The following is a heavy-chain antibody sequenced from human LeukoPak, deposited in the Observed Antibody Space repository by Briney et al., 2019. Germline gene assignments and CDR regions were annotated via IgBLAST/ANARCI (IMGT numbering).Heavy chain of an antibody. CDR1: GYTFTGYY. Sequence: ASVKVSCKASGYTFTGYYMHWVRQAPGQGLEWMGWINPNSGGTNYAQKFQGRVTMTRDTSISTAYMELSRLRSDDTAVYYCARGGMTSDYYYYYMDVWGKGTTVTVSS. D-gene: IGHD4-11*01. CDR2: INPNSGGT. V-gene: IGHV1-2*02. CDR3: ARGGMTSDYYYYYMDV. J-gene: IGHJ6*03.